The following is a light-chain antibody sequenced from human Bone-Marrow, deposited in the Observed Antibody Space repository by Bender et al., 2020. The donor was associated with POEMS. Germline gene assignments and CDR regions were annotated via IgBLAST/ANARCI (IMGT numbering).Light chain of an antibody. CDR2: DVS. Sequence: QSALTQPASVSGSLGQSITISCTGTDSDVGGYHYVSWYRKHPGKAPVVIIYDVSSRPSGVSSRISGSKSANTASLTISGLQSEDEADYYCAVWDDSLNGWVFGGGTKLTVL. CDR3: AVWDDSLNGWV. V-gene: IGLV2-14*03. CDR1: DSDVGGYHY. J-gene: IGLJ3*02.